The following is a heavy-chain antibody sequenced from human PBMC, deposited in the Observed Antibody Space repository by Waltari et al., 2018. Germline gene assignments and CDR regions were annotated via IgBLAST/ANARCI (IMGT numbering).Heavy chain of an antibody. CDR3: ARHADYYDSSGRYGDYFDY. Sequence: EVQLVQSGAEVKKPGESLRISCKGSGYSFTSYWISWVRQMPGKGLEWMGRIDPSDSYTNYSPSFQGHVTISADKSISTAYLQWSSLKASDTAMYYCARHADYYDSSGRYGDYFDYWGQGTLVTVSS. CDR1: GYSFTSYW. J-gene: IGHJ4*02. V-gene: IGHV5-10-1*03. CDR2: IDPSDSYT. D-gene: IGHD3-22*01.